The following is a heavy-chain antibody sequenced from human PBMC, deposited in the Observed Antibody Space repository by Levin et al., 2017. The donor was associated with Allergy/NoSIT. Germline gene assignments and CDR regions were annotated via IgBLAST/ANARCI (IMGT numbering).Heavy chain of an antibody. Sequence: GGSLRLSCAASGFTFSSYGMHWVRQAPGKGLEWVAVIWYDGSNKYYADSVKGRFTISRDNSKNTLYLQMNSLRAEDTAVYYCARSGYGSGSYYNDYWGQGTLVTVSS. V-gene: IGHV3-33*01. J-gene: IGHJ4*02. CDR1: GFTFSSYG. CDR3: ARSGYGSGSYYNDY. D-gene: IGHD3-10*01. CDR2: IWYDGSNK.